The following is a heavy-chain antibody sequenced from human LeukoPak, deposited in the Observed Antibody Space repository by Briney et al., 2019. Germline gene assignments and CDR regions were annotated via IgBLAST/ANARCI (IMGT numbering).Heavy chain of an antibody. V-gene: IGHV1-69*04. CDR1: GGTFSSYA. Sequence: ASMKVSCKASGGTFSSYAISWVRQAPGQGLEWMGRIIPILGIANYAQKFQGRVTITADKSTSTAYMGLSSLRSEDRAVYYCAREGRPGVDYWGQGTLVTVSS. CDR3: AREGRPGVDY. D-gene: IGHD7-27*01. J-gene: IGHJ4*02. CDR2: IIPILGIA.